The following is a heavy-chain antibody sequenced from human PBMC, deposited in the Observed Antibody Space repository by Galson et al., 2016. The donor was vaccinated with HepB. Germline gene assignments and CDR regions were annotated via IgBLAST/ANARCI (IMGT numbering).Heavy chain of an antibody. J-gene: IGHJ3*01. Sequence: SLRLSCAVSGFTFSNHAMHWVRQAPGKGLEWVAVISYDGSDKFYGDSVKGRFTISRDNSKNTLELQMNSLRSEDTALYYCAKDREWLRSTSDGIDVWGQGTTVIVSS. CDR1: GFTFSNHA. CDR2: ISYDGSDK. V-gene: IGHV3-30*18. D-gene: IGHD3-3*01. CDR3: AKDREWLRSTSDGIDV.